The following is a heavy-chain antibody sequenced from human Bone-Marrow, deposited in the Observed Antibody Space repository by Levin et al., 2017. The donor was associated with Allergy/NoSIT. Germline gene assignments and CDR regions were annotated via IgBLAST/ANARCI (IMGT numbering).Heavy chain of an antibody. D-gene: IGHD2-2*01. Sequence: GGSLRLSCAASGFTFSSYWMSWVRQAPGKGLEWVANIKQDGSEKYYVDSVKGRFTISRDNAKNSLYLQMNSLRAEDTAVYYCARDLEIVVVPAAMHPWGQGTLVTVSS. CDR3: ARDLEIVVVPAAMHP. CDR1: GFTFSSYW. V-gene: IGHV3-7*04. J-gene: IGHJ5*02. CDR2: IKQDGSEK.